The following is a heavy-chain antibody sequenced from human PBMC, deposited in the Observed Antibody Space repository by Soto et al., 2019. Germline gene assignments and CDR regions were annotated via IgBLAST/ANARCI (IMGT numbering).Heavy chain of an antibody. D-gene: IGHD3-3*01. CDR1: GGSISSSSYY. V-gene: IGHV4-39*01. J-gene: IGHJ4*02. CDR3: ARQIDTIFPLFYFDY. Sequence: SETLSLTCPVSGGSISSSSYYWGWIRQPPGKGLEWIGSIYYSGSTYYNPSLKSRVTISVDTSKNQFSLKLSSVTAADTAVYYCARQIDTIFPLFYFDYWGQGTLVTVSS. CDR2: IYYSGST.